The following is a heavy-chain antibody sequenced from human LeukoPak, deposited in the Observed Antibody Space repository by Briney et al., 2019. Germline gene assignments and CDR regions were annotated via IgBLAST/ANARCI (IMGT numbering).Heavy chain of an antibody. D-gene: IGHD3-10*01. V-gene: IGHV1-69*13. J-gene: IGHJ4*02. CDR2: IIPIFGTA. CDR1: GGTLSSYA. Sequence: SVKVSCKASGGTLSSYAISWVRQAPGQGLEWMGVIIPIFGTANYAQKFQGRVTITADESTSTAYMELSSLRSEDTAVYYCARDQGWGYYYGSGSYLDYWGQGTLVTVSS. CDR3: ARDQGWGYYYGSGSYLDY.